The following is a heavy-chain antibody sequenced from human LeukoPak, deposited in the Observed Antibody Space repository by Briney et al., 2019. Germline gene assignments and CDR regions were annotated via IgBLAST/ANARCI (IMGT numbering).Heavy chain of an antibody. J-gene: IGHJ3*02. Sequence: VASVKVSCKASGYTFTGYYMHWVRQAPGQGLEWMGWINPNSGGTNYAQKFQGRVTMTRDTSISTAYMELSRLRSDDTAVYYCARVKERSSSWYFSNAFGIWGQGTMVTVSS. CDR2: INPNSGGT. V-gene: IGHV1-2*02. D-gene: IGHD6-13*01. CDR1: GYTFTGYY. CDR3: ARVKERSSSWYFSNAFGI.